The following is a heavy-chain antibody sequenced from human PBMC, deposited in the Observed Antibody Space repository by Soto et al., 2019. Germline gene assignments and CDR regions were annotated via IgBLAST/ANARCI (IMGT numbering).Heavy chain of an antibody. CDR3: ARDGTAVAAGYYGMDV. J-gene: IGHJ6*02. V-gene: IGHV4-59*01. CDR2: IYYSGST. CDR1: GGSMTNYY. Sequence: SETLSLTCTVSGGSMTNYYWSWIRQPPGKGLEWIGFIYYSGSTNYNPSLKSRVTISVATSKNQVSLKLSSVTAADTAVYYCARDGTAVAAGYYGMDVWGQGTTVTVSS. D-gene: IGHD5-18*01.